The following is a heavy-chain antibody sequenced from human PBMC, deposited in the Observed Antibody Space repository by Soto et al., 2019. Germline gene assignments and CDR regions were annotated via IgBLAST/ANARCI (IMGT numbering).Heavy chain of an antibody. V-gene: IGHV4-61*01. CDR1: DGSVSSGSYY. CDR3: ARGSHYDILTGYQPEAKFDY. Sequence: SETLSLTCTVSDGSVSSGSYYWTWIRQPPGKGLEWIGHHYSGSTNYNPSLKSRVAISEDTSKNQFSLKLSSVTSADTAVYYCARGSHYDILTGYQPEAKFDYWGKGTPVTVS. D-gene: IGHD3-9*01. J-gene: IGHJ4*02. CDR2: HYSGST.